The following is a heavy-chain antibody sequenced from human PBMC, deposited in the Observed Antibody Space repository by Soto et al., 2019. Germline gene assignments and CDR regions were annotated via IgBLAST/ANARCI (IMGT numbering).Heavy chain of an antibody. CDR3: GHRPHRSLGRWVDP. J-gene: IGHJ5*02. CDR1: GFSLSTSGVG. D-gene: IGHD3-10*01. V-gene: IGHV2-5*02. CDR2: IYWDDDK. Sequence: QITLKESGPTLVKPTQTLTLTCTFSGFSLSTSGVGVGWIRQPPGKALEWLALIYWDDDKRYSPSLKSRLTITMDTSKEQVGRTMTNRDPVDTATYYCGHRPHRSLGRWVDPWGQGTLVTVSS.